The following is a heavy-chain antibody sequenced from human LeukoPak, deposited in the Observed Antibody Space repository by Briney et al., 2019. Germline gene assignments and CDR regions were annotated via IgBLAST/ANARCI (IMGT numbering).Heavy chain of an antibody. Sequence: PSETLSLTCTVSGGSIGSYYWSWIRQPAGKGLEWIGRIYTSGSTNYNPSLKSRVTMSVDTSKNQFSLKLSSVTAADTAVYYCAVSDFWSGYYTGDYWGQGTLVTVSS. CDR3: AVSDFWSGYYTGDY. J-gene: IGHJ4*02. D-gene: IGHD3-3*01. V-gene: IGHV4-4*07. CDR1: GGSIGSYY. CDR2: IYTSGST.